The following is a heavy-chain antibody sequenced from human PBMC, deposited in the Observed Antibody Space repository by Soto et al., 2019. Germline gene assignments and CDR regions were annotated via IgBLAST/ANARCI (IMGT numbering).Heavy chain of an antibody. D-gene: IGHD2-2*01. Sequence: HPGGSLRLSFAACGFTFSSYWMHWVRQAPGKGLVWVSRINSDGSTTTYADSVQGRFTISRDNAKNTLYLQMNSLRAEDTAVYYCARDFKFCSSTSCSNWGQGTLVTVSS. V-gene: IGHV3-74*01. CDR2: INSDGSTT. J-gene: IGHJ4*02. CDR3: ARDFKFCSSTSCSN. CDR1: GFTFSSYW.